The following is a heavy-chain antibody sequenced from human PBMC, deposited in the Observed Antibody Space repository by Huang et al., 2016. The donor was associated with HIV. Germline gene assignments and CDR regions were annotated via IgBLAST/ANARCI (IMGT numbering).Heavy chain of an antibody. V-gene: IGHV3-30-3*01. CDR2: ISYDGSNK. CDR1: GFTFSGYA. Sequence: QVQLVESGGGVAQPGRSLRLSCAASGFTFSGYARPWVRQAPGKGLGWVAVISYDGSNKHYAYSVKGRFTISRDNSKNTLYLQMNSLRAEDTAVYYCARDGLVSNYYYDSSGYYLGDAFDIWGQGTMVTVSS. J-gene: IGHJ3*02. D-gene: IGHD3-22*01. CDR3: ARDGLVSNYYYDSSGYYLGDAFDI.